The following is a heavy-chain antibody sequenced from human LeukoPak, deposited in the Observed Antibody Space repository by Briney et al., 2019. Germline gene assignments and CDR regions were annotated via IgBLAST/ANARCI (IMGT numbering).Heavy chain of an antibody. CDR1: GFIFNNYW. J-gene: IGHJ4*02. D-gene: IGHD6-13*01. Sequence: GSLRLSCTASGFIFNNYWMSWVRQPPRKGLEWIGEINHSGSTNYNPSLKSRVTISVDTSKNQFSLKLSSVTAADTAVYYCARGIAAAGIFDYWGQGTLVTVSS. V-gene: IGHV4-4*02. CDR2: INHSGST. CDR3: ARGIAAAGIFDY.